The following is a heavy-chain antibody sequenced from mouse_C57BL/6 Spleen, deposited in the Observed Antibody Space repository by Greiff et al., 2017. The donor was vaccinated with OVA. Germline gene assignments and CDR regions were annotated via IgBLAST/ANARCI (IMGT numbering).Heavy chain of an antibody. Sequence: QVQLQQPGTDLVKPGASVKLSCKASGYTFTSYWMHWVKQRPGQGLEWIGNINPSNGGTNYNEKFKSKATLTVDKSSSTAYMQLSSLTSEDSAVYYCARERGYDYDFAYWGQGTLVTVSA. D-gene: IGHD2-4*01. J-gene: IGHJ3*01. V-gene: IGHV1-53*01. CDR2: INPSNGGT. CDR3: ARERGYDYDFAY. CDR1: GYTFTSYW.